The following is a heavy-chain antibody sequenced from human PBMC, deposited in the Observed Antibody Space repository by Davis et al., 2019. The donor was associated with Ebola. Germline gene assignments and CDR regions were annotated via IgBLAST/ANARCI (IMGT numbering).Heavy chain of an antibody. CDR1: GGSISSYY. CDR3: ASTYYDFWSGYS. CDR2: IYYSGST. D-gene: IGHD3-3*01. Sequence: PSETLSLTCTVSGGSISSYYWSWIRQPPGKGLEWIGYIYYSGSTHYNPSLKSRVTISVDTSKNQFSLKLSSVTAADTAVYYCASTYYDFWSGYSWGQGTLVTVSS. V-gene: IGHV4-59*08. J-gene: IGHJ5*02.